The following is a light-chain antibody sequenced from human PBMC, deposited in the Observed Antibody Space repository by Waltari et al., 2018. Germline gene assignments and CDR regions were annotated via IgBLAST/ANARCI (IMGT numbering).Light chain of an antibody. V-gene: IGLV3-1*01. CDR3: QAWDDTTMV. J-gene: IGLJ2*01. CDR2: QDD. Sequence: SYELSQPPSVSVSPGRTASITCSGDKLGDKYACWYQQKPGQSPLLVIYQDDKRRSGIPERCSGSNSGNTATLTISETQAMDEADYYCQAWDDTTMVFGGGTKLTVL. CDR1: KLGDKY.